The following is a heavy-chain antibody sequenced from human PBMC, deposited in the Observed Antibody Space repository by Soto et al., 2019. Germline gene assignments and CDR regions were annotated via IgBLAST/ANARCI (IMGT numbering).Heavy chain of an antibody. CDR2: IIPILGIA. J-gene: IGHJ6*02. CDR1: GGTFSSYT. V-gene: IGHV1-69*02. D-gene: IGHD3-9*01. CDR3: ARGRYFDWLLLRKCGMDV. Sequence: QVQLVQSGAEVKKPGSSVKVSCKASGGTFSSYTISWVRQAPGQGLEWMGRIIPILGIANYAQKFQGRVTITADKSTSTAYMELSSVRSEDTAVYYCARGRYFDWLLLRKCGMDVWGQGTTVTVSS.